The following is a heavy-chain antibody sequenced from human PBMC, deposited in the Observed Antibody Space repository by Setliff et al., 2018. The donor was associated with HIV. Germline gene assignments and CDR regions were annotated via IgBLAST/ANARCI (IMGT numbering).Heavy chain of an antibody. CDR2: IYTTGVT. CDR1: GASMSSGRFS. D-gene: IGHD4-17*01. V-gene: IGHV4-61*09. J-gene: IGHJ4*02. Sequence: PSETLSLTCSVSGASMSSGRFSYNWIRQPAGKGLQWIGHIYTTGVTDYNPSLRSRVTISLDTSKNQISLNLTSVTGADTAVYYCARKSMVTTEPLRYWGQGILVTAPQ. CDR3: ARKSMVTTEPLRY.